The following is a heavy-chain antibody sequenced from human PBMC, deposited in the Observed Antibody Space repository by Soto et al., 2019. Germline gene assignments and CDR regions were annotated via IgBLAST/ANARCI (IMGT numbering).Heavy chain of an antibody. J-gene: IGHJ5*02. V-gene: IGHV3-30*18. CDR3: VKDANTISILRSWFAP. D-gene: IGHD3-3*01. CDR1: ELTFRSYG. Sequence: GGPLKLSCAAPELTFRSYGIHWARQAPGKGLEWVAVISYGGSNKYYADSVKGRFNISRDNSKNTLYLQMNSLRAEDTAVYYCVKDANTISILRSWFAPWGQGTLVTVSS. CDR2: ISYGGSNK.